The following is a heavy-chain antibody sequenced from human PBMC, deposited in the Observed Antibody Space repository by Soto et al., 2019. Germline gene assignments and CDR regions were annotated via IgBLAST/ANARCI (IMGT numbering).Heavy chain of an antibody. CDR3: ARIKGITYDWIADGMDV. D-gene: IGHD1-20*01. J-gene: IGHJ6*02. Sequence: SGPTLVNPTQTLTLTCTFSGFSLTTSGMGVGWIRQPPGKALEWLALTYWNGDRRYSPSLKSRVTITTDTSKNQVVLTMANMDPVDTATYYCARIKGITYDWIADGMDVWGQGTXVTGSS. V-gene: IGHV2-5*01. CDR1: GFSLTTSGMG. CDR2: TYWNGDR.